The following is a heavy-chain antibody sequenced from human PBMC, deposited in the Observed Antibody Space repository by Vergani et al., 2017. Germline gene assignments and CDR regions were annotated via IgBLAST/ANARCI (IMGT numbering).Heavy chain of an antibody. D-gene: IGHD3-3*01. Sequence: QVQLQQWGAGLLKPSETLSLSCAFYGVSFSGYYWRWIHQPPGKGLGWIGEINHSGSTNYNPSLKSGVTRSVYTSNNQFSRKLRSVTAADTAVFYCSRHPYCDFLSGYLKPYYYYGMDVWGQGTTVTVSS. CDR2: INHSGST. V-gene: IGHV4-34*01. J-gene: IGHJ6*02. CDR3: SRHPYCDFLSGYLKPYYYYGMDV. CDR1: GVSFSGYY.